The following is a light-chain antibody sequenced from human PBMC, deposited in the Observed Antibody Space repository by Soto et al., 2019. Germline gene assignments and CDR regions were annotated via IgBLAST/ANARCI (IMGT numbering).Light chain of an antibody. CDR3: QQYYRTPPT. V-gene: IGKV4-1*01. CDR1: QSVLYSSNNKTY. J-gene: IGKJ1*01. CDR2: WAS. Sequence: DIVMTQSPDSLAVSLGERATINCKSSQSVLYSSNNKTYLAWYQQKPGQPPKLLIYWASTRESGVPDRFSGSGSGTDFTLTISRLQADDVAVYYCQQYYRTPPTFGQGPKVEIK.